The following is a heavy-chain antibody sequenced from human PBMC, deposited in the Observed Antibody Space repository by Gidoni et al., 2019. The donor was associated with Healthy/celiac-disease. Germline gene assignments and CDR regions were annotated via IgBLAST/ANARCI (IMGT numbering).Heavy chain of an antibody. CDR3: ASHYYDSSGYYRYY. CDR2: LSYDGSNK. CDR1: GFTFSSYA. V-gene: IGHV3-30-3*01. D-gene: IGHD3-22*01. J-gene: IGHJ4*02. Sequence: QVQLVESGGGVVQPGRSLRLYCAAPGFTFSSYAMHWVRQAPGKGLEWVAVLSYDGSNKYYADSVKGRFSISSDNSKNTLYLQMNSLRAEDTAVYYCASHYYDSSGYYRYYWGQGTLVTVSS.